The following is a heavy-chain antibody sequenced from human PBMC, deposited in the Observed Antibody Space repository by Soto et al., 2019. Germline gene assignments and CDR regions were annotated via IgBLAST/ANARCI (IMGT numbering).Heavy chain of an antibody. J-gene: IGHJ6*02. D-gene: IGHD2-2*01. CDR3: AEDRTDIVLVPAQADYYYYGMDV. V-gene: IGHV3-30*18. Sequence: SGGSLRLSCAASGFTFSSYGMHWVRQAPGKGLEWVAVISYDGSNKYYADSVKGRFTISRDNSKNTLYLQMNSLGAEDTAVYYCAEDRTDIVLVPAQADYYYYGMDVWGQGTTVTVSS. CDR1: GFTFSSYG. CDR2: ISYDGSNK.